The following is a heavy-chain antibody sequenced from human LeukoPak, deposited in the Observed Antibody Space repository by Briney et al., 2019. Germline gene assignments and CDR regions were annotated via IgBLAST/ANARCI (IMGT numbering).Heavy chain of an antibody. Sequence: SVKVSCKASGGTFSSYAISWVRQAPGQGLEWMGWIIPIFGTANYAQKFQGRVTITTDKSTSTAYMELSSLRSEDRAVYYCARVAYYDSSGYFDYWGQGTLVTVS. D-gene: IGHD3-22*01. CDR3: ARVAYYDSSGYFDY. CDR1: GGTFSSYA. J-gene: IGHJ4*02. V-gene: IGHV1-69*05. CDR2: IIPIFGTA.